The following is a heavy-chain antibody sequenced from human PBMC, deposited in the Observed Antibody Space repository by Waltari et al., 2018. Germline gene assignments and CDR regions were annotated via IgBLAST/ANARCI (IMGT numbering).Heavy chain of an antibody. V-gene: IGHV3-23*01. J-gene: IGHJ4*02. CDR1: GFTFDHYA. Sequence: EVQLLESGGTLVQPGGSLRLSCEASGFTFDHYALTWVRQAPGRGLEWVSVISRSCVGTYFAASLKGRFSISRDNSKNTLFLQMSSLRVEDTAMYYCARVIGSGSYHYFDYWGQGTLVTVSS. D-gene: IGHD3-10*01. CDR2: ISRSCVGT. CDR3: ARVIGSGSYHYFDY.